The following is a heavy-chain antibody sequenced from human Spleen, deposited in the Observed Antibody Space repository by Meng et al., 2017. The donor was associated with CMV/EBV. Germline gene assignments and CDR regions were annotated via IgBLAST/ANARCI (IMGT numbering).Heavy chain of an antibody. CDR3: TAYTYYYDSSSSYNWFDP. CDR2: IRSKANNYAT. V-gene: IGHV3-73*01. Sequence: GESLKISCAASGFTFSGFAMHWVRQASGKGLEWVGRIRSKANNYATAYAESVKGRFTISRDDSKNTAYLEMISLKTEDTAVYYCTAYTYYYDSSSSYNWFDPWGQGTLVTVSS. CDR1: GFTFSGFA. D-gene: IGHD3-22*01. J-gene: IGHJ5*02.